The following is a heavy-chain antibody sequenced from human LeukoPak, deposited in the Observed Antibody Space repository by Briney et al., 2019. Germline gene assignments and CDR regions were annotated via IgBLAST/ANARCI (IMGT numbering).Heavy chain of an antibody. CDR1: GFSFGTFY. CDR2: INPDGTGE. CDR3: AKDRLGRGYYFDY. J-gene: IGHJ4*02. V-gene: IGHV3-7*03. Sequence: GGSLRLSCAASGFSFGTFYMTWVRQAPGKGLESVAKINPDGTGEYYVDSVKGRFTISRDNTRNLLFLQVNSLRAEDTAVYYCAKDRLGRGYYFDYWGQGTLVTVSS. D-gene: IGHD2-15*01.